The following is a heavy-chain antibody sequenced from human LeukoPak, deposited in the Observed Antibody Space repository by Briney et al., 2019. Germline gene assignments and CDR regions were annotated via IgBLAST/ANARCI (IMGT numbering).Heavy chain of an antibody. CDR2: IYYSGST. CDR1: GGSISSYY. CDR3: ARAKVGCSGGSCRGGYYYYYMDV. V-gene: IGHV4-59*01. J-gene: IGHJ6*03. Sequence: PSETLSLTCTVSGGSISSYYWSWIRQPPGKGLEWIGYIYYSGSTNYNPSLKSRVTISVDTSKNQFSLKLSSVTAADTAVYYCARAKVGCSGGSCRGGYYYYYMDVWGKGTTVTISS. D-gene: IGHD2-15*01.